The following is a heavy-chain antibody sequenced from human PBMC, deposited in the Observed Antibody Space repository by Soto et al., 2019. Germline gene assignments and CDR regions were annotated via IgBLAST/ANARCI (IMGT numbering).Heavy chain of an antibody. Sequence: QVQLVESGGGVVQPGRSLRLSCAASGFTFSSYAMHWVRQAPGKGLVWVAVISFDGSNKYYADSVKGRFTISRDNSKNMLYLQMNSLRAEDTAVYYCARETVDTAMVSWGQGTLVTVSS. CDR1: GFTFSSYA. CDR3: ARETVDTAMVS. V-gene: IGHV3-30-3*01. D-gene: IGHD5-18*01. J-gene: IGHJ4*02. CDR2: ISFDGSNK.